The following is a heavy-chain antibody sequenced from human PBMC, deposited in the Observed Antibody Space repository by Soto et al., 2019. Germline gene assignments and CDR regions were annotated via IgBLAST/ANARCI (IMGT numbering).Heavy chain of an antibody. J-gene: IGHJ4*02. CDR3: ARPGPFDS. Sequence: EVQLVESGGGLVQPGGSLKLSCADSGFTFSGSAIHWVRQAPGKGLGWIGRIRNKANDYATAYPVSVRGRFTISRDDSKSTAYLEMNSLKTEDTAMYYCARPGPFDSWGQGTLVTVSS. CDR1: GFTFSGSA. V-gene: IGHV3-73*01. CDR2: IRNKANDYAT. D-gene: IGHD1-1*01.